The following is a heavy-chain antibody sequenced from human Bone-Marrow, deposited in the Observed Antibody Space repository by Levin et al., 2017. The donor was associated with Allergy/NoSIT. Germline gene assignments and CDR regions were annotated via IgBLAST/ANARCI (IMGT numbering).Heavy chain of an antibody. CDR2: IISSGNSI. CDR3: ATDLTPNWVPDAFNL. Sequence: GGSLRLSCAASGFSFSTSEMVWVRQAPGKGLEWVSHIISSGNSIYYADSVKGRFTVSRDNSKNSLFLEMNNLRVDDTAVYYCATDLTPNWVPDAFNLWGQGTMVTVSS. CDR1: GFSFSTSE. D-gene: IGHD7-27*01. V-gene: IGHV3-48*03. J-gene: IGHJ3*01.